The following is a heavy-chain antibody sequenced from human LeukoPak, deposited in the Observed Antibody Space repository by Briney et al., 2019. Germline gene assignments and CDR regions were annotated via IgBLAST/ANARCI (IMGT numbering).Heavy chain of an antibody. D-gene: IGHD3-9*01. CDR3: AKEFYDILTGYYRRGQVYYFDY. V-gene: IGHV3-23*01. CDR1: GFTISSYA. CDR2: ISGSGGST. J-gene: IGHJ4*02. Sequence: HPGGSLRLSCAASGFTISSYAMSWVRQAPGKGLEWVSAISGSGGSTYYADSVKGRFTISRDNSKNTLYLQMNSLRAEDTAVYYCAKEFYDILTGYYRRGQVYYFDYWGQGTLVTVSS.